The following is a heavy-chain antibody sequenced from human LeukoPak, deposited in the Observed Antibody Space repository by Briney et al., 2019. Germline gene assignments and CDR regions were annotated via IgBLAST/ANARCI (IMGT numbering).Heavy chain of an antibody. Sequence: PGGSLRLSCAASGFTFSSYDMHWVRQAPGKGLEWVAFIRYDGINEYYADSVKGRFTISRDNAKNSLYLQINSLRAEDTAVYYCARDGYPVGYWGQGTLATVSS. CDR1: GFTFSSYD. CDR2: IRYDGINE. V-gene: IGHV3-30*02. J-gene: IGHJ4*02. D-gene: IGHD5-12*01. CDR3: ARDGYPVGY.